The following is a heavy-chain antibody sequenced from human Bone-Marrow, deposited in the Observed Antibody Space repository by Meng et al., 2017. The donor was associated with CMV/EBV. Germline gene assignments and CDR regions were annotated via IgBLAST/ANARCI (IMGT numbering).Heavy chain of an antibody. CDR3: ATNYDILTGYYRGYYFDY. CDR1: GYTFTSYD. J-gene: IGHJ4*02. V-gene: IGHV1-8*01. D-gene: IGHD3-9*01. CDR2: MNPNSGNT. Sequence: ASVKVSCKASGYTFTSYDINWVRQATGQGLEWMGWMNPNSGNTGYAQKFQGRVTMTRNTSISTAYMELSSLRSEDTAVYYRATNYDILTGYYRGYYFDYWGQGTRVTVSS.